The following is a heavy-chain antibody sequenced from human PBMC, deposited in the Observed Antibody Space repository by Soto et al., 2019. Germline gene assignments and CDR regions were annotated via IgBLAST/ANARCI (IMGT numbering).Heavy chain of an antibody. CDR3: ARAVVVPAATYNDAFDI. Sequence: GGSLRLSCAASGFTFSSYSMNWVRQAPGKGLEWVSSISSSSSYIYYADSVKGRFTISRDNAKNSLYLQMNSLRAEDTAVYYCARAVVVPAATYNDAFDIWGQGTMVTVSS. J-gene: IGHJ3*02. D-gene: IGHD2-2*01. V-gene: IGHV3-21*01. CDR2: ISSSSSYI. CDR1: GFTFSSYS.